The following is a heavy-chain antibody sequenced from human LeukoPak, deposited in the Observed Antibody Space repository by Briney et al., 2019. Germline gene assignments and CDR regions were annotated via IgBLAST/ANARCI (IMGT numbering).Heavy chain of an antibody. J-gene: IGHJ4*02. V-gene: IGHV1-2*02. CDR3: ARIRQTKSPRGGVGSVFDY. D-gene: IGHD3-10*01. CDR2: INPNSGGT. CDR1: GYTFTGYY. Sequence: AASVKVSCKASGYTFTGYYMHWVRQAPGQGLEWMGWINPNSGGTNFAQNFQGRVTMTRDTSISTAYMELSRLRSDDTAVYYCARIRQTKSPRGGVGSVFDYWGQGTLVTVSS.